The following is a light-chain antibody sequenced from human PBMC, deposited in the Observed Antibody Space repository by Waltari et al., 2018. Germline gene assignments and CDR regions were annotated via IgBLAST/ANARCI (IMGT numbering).Light chain of an antibody. CDR2: DVT. Sequence: QSALAQPASVSGIPGQSISISCTGTSSAIGGYNYVPWYQQHSGKAPKVLLYDVTYRPSGISNRFSGSKSGNTASLTIYGLQAEDEAYYYCSSYTSNISWVFGGGTKLTVL. CDR1: SSAIGGYNY. V-gene: IGLV2-14*03. J-gene: IGLJ3*02. CDR3: SSYTSNISWV.